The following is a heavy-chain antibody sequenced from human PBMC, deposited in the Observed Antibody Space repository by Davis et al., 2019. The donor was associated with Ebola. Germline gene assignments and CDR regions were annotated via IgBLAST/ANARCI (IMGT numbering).Heavy chain of an antibody. D-gene: IGHD1-1*01. CDR1: GFTFSDYY. V-gene: IGHV3-11*06. CDR3: ARDDWNHDY. CDR2: ISSSSSYT. Sequence: GESLKISCAASGFTFSDYYMSWLRQAPGKGLEWVSYISSSSSYTNYADSVKGRFTISRDNAKNSLYLQMNSLRAEDTAVYYCARDDWNHDYWGQGTLVTVSS. J-gene: IGHJ4*02.